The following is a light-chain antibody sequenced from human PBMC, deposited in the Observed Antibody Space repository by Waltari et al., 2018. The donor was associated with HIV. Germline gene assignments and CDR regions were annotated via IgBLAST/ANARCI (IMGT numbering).Light chain of an antibody. CDR2: QDR. CDR3: QAWDSATVV. Sequence: SYELTQAPSVSVSPGQTATLTCSGDELGAKYVSWYQQKPGQSPVLVIYQDRKRPSGIPERFSGSSSGNTATLTISGTQAMDEADYYCQAWDSATVVFGGGTKLTVL. J-gene: IGLJ2*01. V-gene: IGLV3-1*01. CDR1: ELGAKY.